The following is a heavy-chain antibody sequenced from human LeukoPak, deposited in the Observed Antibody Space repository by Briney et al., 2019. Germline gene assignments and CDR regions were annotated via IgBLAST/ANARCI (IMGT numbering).Heavy chain of an antibody. D-gene: IGHD3-3*01. V-gene: IGHV3-30*18. Sequence: GRSLRLSCAASGFTFSSYGMHGVRQAPGKGLEGVAVISYDGSNKYYADSVKGRFTISRDNSKNTLYLQMNSLRAEDTAVYYCAKGEDVLRFLEWLSHDHAFDIWGQGTMVTVSS. CDR1: GFTFSSYG. CDR2: ISYDGSNK. J-gene: IGHJ3*02. CDR3: AKGEDVLRFLEWLSHDHAFDI.